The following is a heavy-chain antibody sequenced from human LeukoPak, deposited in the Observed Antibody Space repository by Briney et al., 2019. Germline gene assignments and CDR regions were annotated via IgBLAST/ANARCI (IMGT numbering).Heavy chain of an antibody. CDR3: ARVWNCSSTSCYTGSDY. D-gene: IGHD2-2*02. J-gene: IGHJ4*02. CDR2: ISAYNGNT. CDR1: GYTFTSYG. Sequence: ASVKVSCKASGYTFTSYGISWVRQAPGQGLEWMGWISAYNGNTNYAQKLQGRVTMTTDTSTSTAYMELRSLRSEDTAVYYCARVWNCSSTSCYTGSDYWGQGTLVTVSS. V-gene: IGHV1-18*01.